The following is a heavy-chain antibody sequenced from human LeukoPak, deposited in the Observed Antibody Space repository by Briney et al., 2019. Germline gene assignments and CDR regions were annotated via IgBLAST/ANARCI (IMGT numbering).Heavy chain of an antibody. J-gene: IGHJ4*02. Sequence: PGGSLRLPCAASGFTFSNHYMDWVRQAPGKGLEWVARSRNKAAGYTTEYAASVYGRFTISRDDSKNSLYLQMNSLKTEDTAVYYCARKPIAGPPGDYWGQGTVVTVSS. CDR3: ARKPIAGPPGDY. CDR1: GFTFSNHY. D-gene: IGHD3-10*01. CDR2: SRNKAAGYTT. V-gene: IGHV3-72*01.